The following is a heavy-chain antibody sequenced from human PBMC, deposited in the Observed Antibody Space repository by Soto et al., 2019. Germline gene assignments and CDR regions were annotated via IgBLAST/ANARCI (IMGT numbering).Heavy chain of an antibody. CDR1: GGSVSTGSYY. CDR3: AREYHP. V-gene: IGHV4-61*01. Sequence: QVHLPESGPGLVKPSETLSLTCTVSGGSVSTGSYYWTWIRQPPGKGLEWIGHIYYSGSTNHNPSLKSRVTISLDTSRNQFSLKLSSVTAADTAVYYCAREYHPWGQGTLVTVSS. CDR2: IYYSGST. J-gene: IGHJ5*02. D-gene: IGHD2-2*02.